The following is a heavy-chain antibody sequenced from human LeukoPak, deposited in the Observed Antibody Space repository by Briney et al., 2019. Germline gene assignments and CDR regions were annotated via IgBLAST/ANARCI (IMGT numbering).Heavy chain of an antibody. V-gene: IGHV1-18*01. CDR3: ARAFYSGSYYWFDP. J-gene: IGHJ5*02. Sequence: GASVKVSCKASGYTFTSYDINWVRQATGQGLEWMGWISAYNGNTNYAQKLQGRVTMTTDTSTSTAYMELRSLRSDDTAVYYCARAFYSGSYYWFDPWGQGTLVTVSS. D-gene: IGHD1-26*01. CDR1: GYTFTSYD. CDR2: ISAYNGNT.